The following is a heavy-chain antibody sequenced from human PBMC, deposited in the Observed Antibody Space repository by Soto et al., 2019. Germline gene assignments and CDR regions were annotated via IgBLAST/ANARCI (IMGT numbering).Heavy chain of an antibody. J-gene: IGHJ6*02. CDR2: ISAYNGNT. Sequence: QVQLVQSGAEVKKPGASVKVSCKASGYTFTSYGISWVRQAPGQGLEWMGWISAYNGNTNYAQKLQGRVTMTTDTSTSTAYMELRSLRSDDTAVYYCARDLGELDTAMVYYYYYGMDVWGQGTTVTVSS. D-gene: IGHD5-18*01. CDR1: GYTFTSYG. CDR3: ARDLGELDTAMVYYYYYGMDV. V-gene: IGHV1-18*01.